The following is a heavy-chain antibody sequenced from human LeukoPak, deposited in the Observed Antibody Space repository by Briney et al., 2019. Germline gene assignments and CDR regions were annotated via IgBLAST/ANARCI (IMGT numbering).Heavy chain of an antibody. Sequence: GASVKVSCKASGYTFTSYYMHWVRQAPGQGLEWMGIINPSGGSTIYPQKFQGRVTMTGDPSTSTFYMELSSLRSEDTAVYYCARPHRYGSGSYPDSWGQGTLVTVSS. V-gene: IGHV1-46*01. CDR2: INPSGGST. J-gene: IGHJ5*01. CDR1: GYTFTSYY. D-gene: IGHD3-10*01. CDR3: ARPHRYGSGSYPDS.